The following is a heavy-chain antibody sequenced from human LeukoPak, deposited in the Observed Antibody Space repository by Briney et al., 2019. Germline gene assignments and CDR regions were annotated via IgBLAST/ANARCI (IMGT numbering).Heavy chain of an antibody. Sequence: TGGSLRLSCAASGFTFSSYWMSWVRQAPGKGLEWVANIKQDGSEKYYVDSVKGRFTISRDNAKNSLYLQMNRLRAEDTAVYYCARDGRELLQEDTLFNGDYWGQGTLVTVSS. CDR3: ARDGRELLQEDTLFNGDY. D-gene: IGHD1-26*01. CDR1: GFTFSSYW. CDR2: IKQDGSEK. J-gene: IGHJ4*02. V-gene: IGHV3-7*03.